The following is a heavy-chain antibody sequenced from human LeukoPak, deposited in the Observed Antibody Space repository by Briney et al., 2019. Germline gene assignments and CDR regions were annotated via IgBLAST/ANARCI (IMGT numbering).Heavy chain of an antibody. Sequence: SETLSLTCTVSGGSISSSSYYWGWIRQPPGKGLEWIGSIYYSGSTYYNPSLKSRVTISVDTSKNQFSLKLSSVTAADTAVYYCARGVRGVMSYWGQGTLVTVSS. CDR3: ARGVRGVMSY. J-gene: IGHJ4*02. CDR1: GGSISSSSYY. V-gene: IGHV4-39*07. CDR2: IYYSGST. D-gene: IGHD3-10*01.